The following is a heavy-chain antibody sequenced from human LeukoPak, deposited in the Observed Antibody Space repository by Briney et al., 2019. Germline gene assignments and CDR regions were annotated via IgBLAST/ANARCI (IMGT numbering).Heavy chain of an antibody. CDR3: AKVRSGEDFWSGSVPFFDY. Sequence: HSGGSLRLSCAASGFTFSSYAMSWVRQAPGKGLEWVSAIIGSRGSTYYADSVKGRFTISRDNSKNTLYLQMNSLRAEDTAVYYCAKVRSGEDFWSGSVPFFDYWGQGTVVTVSS. J-gene: IGHJ4*02. V-gene: IGHV3-23*01. CDR1: GFTFSSYA. D-gene: IGHD3-3*01. CDR2: IIGSRGST.